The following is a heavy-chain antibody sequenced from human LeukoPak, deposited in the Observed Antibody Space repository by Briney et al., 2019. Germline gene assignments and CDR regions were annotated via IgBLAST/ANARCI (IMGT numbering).Heavy chain of an antibody. Sequence: GGTLSLYSAASGFTFNSLDLNWLAHAQGHGLVWISHTSDSGRIYSADTVKGRFPISRDNARNSLYMHMNSLRAEDTAVYYCARDNGDDIWDSWGQGTLVTVSS. CDR2: TSDSGRI. V-gene: IGHV3-48*03. D-gene: IGHD3-9*01. J-gene: IGHJ4*02. CDR3: ARDNGDDIWDS. CDR1: GFTFNSLD.